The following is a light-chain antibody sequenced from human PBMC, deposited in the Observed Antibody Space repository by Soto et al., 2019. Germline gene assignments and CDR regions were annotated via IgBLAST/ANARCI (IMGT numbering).Light chain of an antibody. J-gene: IGKJ2*01. Sequence: EIVMTQSPTTLSVSPGERATLSCRASQSVGSKLIWYQHKPGQAPRLLIYGASARATGIPARFSGSGSGTEFTLTISSVQSEDSATYYCQERSKWPLYTVGQGTKLEIK. CDR1: QSVGSK. CDR3: QERSKWPLYT. CDR2: GAS. V-gene: IGKV3-15*01.